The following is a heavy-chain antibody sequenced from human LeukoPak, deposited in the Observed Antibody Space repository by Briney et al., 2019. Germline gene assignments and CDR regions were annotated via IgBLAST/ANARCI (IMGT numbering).Heavy chain of an antibody. V-gene: IGHV3-30*02. CDR2: IRYDGSDK. D-gene: IGHD3-22*01. Sequence: GGSLRLSCAASGFTFSSYGMHWVRQAPGKGLEWVAFIRYDGSDKYYADSVKGRFTVSRDNSKNTLYLQMNSLRAEDTALYYCAKDMGDSSGYYWFDYWGQGTLVTVSS. CDR1: GFTFSSYG. J-gene: IGHJ4*02. CDR3: AKDMGDSSGYYWFDY.